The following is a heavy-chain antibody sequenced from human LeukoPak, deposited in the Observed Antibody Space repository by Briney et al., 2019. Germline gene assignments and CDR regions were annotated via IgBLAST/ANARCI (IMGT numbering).Heavy chain of an antibody. CDR2: MNPNSGNT. CDR1: GYTFTSYD. D-gene: IGHD3-10*01. CDR3: ARGTRPNYYGSGSYRHYYYYYGMDV. V-gene: IGHV1-8*01. Sequence: GASVKVSCKASGYTFTSYDINWVRQATGQGLEWMGWMNPNSGNTGYAQKFQGRVTMTRNTSISTAYMELSSLRSEDTAVYYCARGTRPNYYGSGSYRHYYYYYGMDVWGQGTTVTVSS. J-gene: IGHJ6*02.